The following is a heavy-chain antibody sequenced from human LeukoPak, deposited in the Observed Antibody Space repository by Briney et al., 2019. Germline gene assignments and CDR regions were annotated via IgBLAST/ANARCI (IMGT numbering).Heavy chain of an antibody. Sequence: SETLSLTCTVSGGSISSSSYYWGWIRQPPGKGLEWIGSIYYSGSTYYNPSLKSRVTISVDTSKNQFSLKLSSVTAADTAVYYCARGLAADFFDYWGQGTLVTVSS. CDR3: ARGLAADFFDY. J-gene: IGHJ4*02. D-gene: IGHD6-13*01. CDR1: GGSISSSSYY. CDR2: IYYSGST. V-gene: IGHV4-39*01.